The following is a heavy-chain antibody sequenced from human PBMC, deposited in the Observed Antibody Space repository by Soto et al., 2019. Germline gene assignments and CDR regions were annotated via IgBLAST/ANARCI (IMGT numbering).Heavy chain of an antibody. CDR3: ARGRIAAAVGLLTYGMDV. J-gene: IGHJ6*02. CDR2: INHSGST. Sequence: SETLSLTCAVYGGSFSGYYWSWIRQPPGKGLEWIGEINHSGSTNYNPSLKSRVTISVDTSKNQFSLRLSSVTAADTAVYYCARGRIAAAVGLLTYGMDVWGQGTTVTVSS. CDR1: GGSFSGYY. V-gene: IGHV4-34*01. D-gene: IGHD6-13*01.